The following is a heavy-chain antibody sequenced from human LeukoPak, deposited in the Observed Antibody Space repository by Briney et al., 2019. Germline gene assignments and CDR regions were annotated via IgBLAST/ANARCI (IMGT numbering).Heavy chain of an antibody. D-gene: IGHD4-17*01. CDR1: GYTFTGYY. J-gene: IGHJ4*02. Sequence: GASVKVSCKASGYTFTGYYMHWVRQAPGQGLEWMGWINPNSGGTNYAQKFQGWVTMTRDTSISTAYMELSRLRSDDTAVYYCATHGWAVTTSASPHYFDYWGQGTLVTVSS. V-gene: IGHV1-2*04. CDR2: INPNSGGT. CDR3: ATHGWAVTTSASPHYFDY.